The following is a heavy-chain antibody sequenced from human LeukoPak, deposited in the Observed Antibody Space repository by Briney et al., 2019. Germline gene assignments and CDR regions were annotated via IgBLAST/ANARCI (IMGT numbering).Heavy chain of an antibody. V-gene: IGHV3-23*01. J-gene: IGHJ4*02. D-gene: IGHD2-8*02. Sequence: GESLRLSCAASGFTFSTYALSWVRQAPGKGLEWVTGISSTGATTYYADSVRGRFTISRDNTKNTLYVQMNSLRAEDTAVYYCTKDGHLGTGSERASYHLDHWGQGTLVTVSS. CDR1: GFTFSTYA. CDR3: TKDGHLGTGSERASYHLDH. CDR2: ISSTGATT.